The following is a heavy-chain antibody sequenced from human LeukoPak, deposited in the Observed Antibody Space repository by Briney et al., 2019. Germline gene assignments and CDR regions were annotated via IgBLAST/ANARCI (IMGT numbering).Heavy chain of an antibody. CDR1: GGTFSSYT. Sequence: GSSVKVSCKASGGTFSSYTISWVRQAPGQGLEWMGRSIPILGIANYAQKFQGRVTITADKSTSTAYMELSSLRSEDTAVYYCAREAPYCGGDCPEPGFDPWGQGTLVTVSS. D-gene: IGHD2-21*02. V-gene: IGHV1-69*04. CDR3: AREAPYCGGDCPEPGFDP. J-gene: IGHJ5*02. CDR2: SIPILGIA.